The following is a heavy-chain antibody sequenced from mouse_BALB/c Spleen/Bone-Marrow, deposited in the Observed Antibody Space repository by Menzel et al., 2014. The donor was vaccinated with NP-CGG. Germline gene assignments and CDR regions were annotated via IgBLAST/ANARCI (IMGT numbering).Heavy chain of an antibody. V-gene: IGHV1S81*02. CDR3: ARWGFDY. CDR2: INPSNGRT. Sequence: VQLQQSGAELVKPGASVKLSCKASGYTFTSYWRHWVKQRPGQGLEWIGEINPSNGRTNYNEKFKSKATLTVDKSSSTAYMQLSSLTSEDSAAYYCARWGFDYWGQGTTLTVSS. CDR1: GYTFTSYW. J-gene: IGHJ2*01.